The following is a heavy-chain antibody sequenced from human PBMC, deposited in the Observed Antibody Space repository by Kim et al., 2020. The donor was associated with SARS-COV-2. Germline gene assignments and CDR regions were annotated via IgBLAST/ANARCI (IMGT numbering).Heavy chain of an antibody. D-gene: IGHD3-9*01. J-gene: IGHJ6*01. CDR2: IYYSGST. Sequence: SETLSLTCTVPGGSISSYYWSWIRQPPGKGLEWIGYIYYSGSTNYNPSLKSRVTISVDTSKNQFSLNLSSVSAADTAVYHCARQGGLHWLLHYYYYVMD. CDR1: GGSISSYY. CDR3: ARQGGLHWLLHYYYYVMD. V-gene: IGHV4-59*01.